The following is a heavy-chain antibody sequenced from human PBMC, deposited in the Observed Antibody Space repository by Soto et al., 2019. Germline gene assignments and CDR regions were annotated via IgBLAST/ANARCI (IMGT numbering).Heavy chain of an antibody. D-gene: IGHD5-12*01. CDR2: IYDSGSS. Sequence: LSLTCTVSGASISSGDYFWSWIRQSPGKRLQWIGYIYDSGSSYYNPSLKSRVTMSVDTSKNQFTLKLSSVTAAATAVYYCAREKGYISGPKNFDYWGQGTLVTVSS. V-gene: IGHV4-30-4*01. J-gene: IGHJ4*02. CDR1: GASISSGDYF. CDR3: AREKGYISGPKNFDY.